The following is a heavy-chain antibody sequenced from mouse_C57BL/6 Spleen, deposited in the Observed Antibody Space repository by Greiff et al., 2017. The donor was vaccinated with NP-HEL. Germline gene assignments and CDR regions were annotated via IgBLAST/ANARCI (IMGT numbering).Heavy chain of an antibody. D-gene: IGHD1-1*01. CDR3: ARLRMAYYYGSSSYWYFDV. V-gene: IGHV1-18*01. Sequence: EVKLQESGPELVKPGASVKIPCKASGYTFTDYNMDWVKQSHGKSLEWIGDINPNNGGTIYNQKFKGKATLTIDKSSSTAYMELRSLTSEDTAVYYCARLRMAYYYGSSSYWYFDVWGTGTTVTVSS. CDR2: INPNNGGT. J-gene: IGHJ1*03. CDR1: GYTFTDYN.